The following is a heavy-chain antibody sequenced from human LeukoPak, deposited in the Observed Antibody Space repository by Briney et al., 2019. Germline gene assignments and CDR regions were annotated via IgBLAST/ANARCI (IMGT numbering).Heavy chain of an antibody. V-gene: IGHV3-20*04. D-gene: IGHD2-15*01. CDR3: ASWGGGGTTKNNDY. J-gene: IGHJ4*02. CDR2: INWNGGST. CDR1: GFTFDDYG. Sequence: PGGSLRLSCAASGFTFDDYGMSWVRQAPGKGLEWVSGINWNGGSTGYADSVKGRFTISRDNAKNSLYLQMNSLRAEDTALYYCASWGGGGTTKNNDYWGQGTLVTVSS.